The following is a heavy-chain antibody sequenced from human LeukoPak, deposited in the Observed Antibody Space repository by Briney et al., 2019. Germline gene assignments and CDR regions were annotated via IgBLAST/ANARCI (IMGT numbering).Heavy chain of an antibody. D-gene: IGHD2-15*01. CDR1: GGSISSYY. J-gene: IGHJ4*02. Sequence: SETLSLTCTVSGGSISSYYWSWIRQPPGKGLEWIGYIYYSGSTNYNPSLKSRVTISVDTSKNQFSLKLSSVTAADTAVYYCARGGGCSGGSCYPLRGPLDYWGQGTLVTVSS. V-gene: IGHV4-59*01. CDR2: IYYSGST. CDR3: ARGGGCSGGSCYPLRGPLDY.